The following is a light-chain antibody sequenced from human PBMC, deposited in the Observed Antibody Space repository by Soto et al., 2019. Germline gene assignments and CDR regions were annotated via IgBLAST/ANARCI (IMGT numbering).Light chain of an antibody. CDR3: SSYTSTSAVV. Sequence: QSVLTQPASVSGSPGQSITISCTGTSSDVGGYNYVSWYQQHPGKAPKLMIYDVSNRPSGVSNRFSGSKSDNTASLAISGLQAKDEADYYCSSYTSTSAVVFGGGTKVTVL. V-gene: IGLV2-14*01. J-gene: IGLJ2*01. CDR1: SSDVGGYNY. CDR2: DVS.